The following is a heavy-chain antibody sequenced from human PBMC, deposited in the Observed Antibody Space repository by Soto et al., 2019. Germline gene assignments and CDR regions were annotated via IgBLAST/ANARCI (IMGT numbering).Heavy chain of an antibody. CDR2: IYGDDNK. Sequence: SGPTLVNPTQTLTLTCTFSGFSLSTNRVGVGWIRQPPGKALEWLTLIYGDDNKHYSPSLKTRLTITKDTSKNQVVLTLTNMDPVDTATYYCAHSPAYCSGPGCAYFDDWGLGTLVTVSS. J-gene: IGHJ4*02. V-gene: IGHV2-5*02. CDR1: GFSLSTNRVG. CDR3: AHSPAYCSGPGCAYFDD. D-gene: IGHD2-15*01.